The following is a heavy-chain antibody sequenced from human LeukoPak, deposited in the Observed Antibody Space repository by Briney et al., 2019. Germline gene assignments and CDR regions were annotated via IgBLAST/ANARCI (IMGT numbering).Heavy chain of an antibody. CDR3: ARDKDYYDSSGYHYYYGMDV. CDR1: GLTFSDYG. D-gene: IGHD3-22*01. Sequence: GRSVSLFYAPAGLTFSDYGLHWVRQAAKSGLEWVAQIWNDGSYKYYADSVKGRFTISRDNSKNTLYLQMNSLRAEDTAVYYCARDKDYYDSSGYHYYYGMDVWGQGTTVTVSS. V-gene: IGHV3-33*01. J-gene: IGHJ6*02. CDR2: IWNDGSYK.